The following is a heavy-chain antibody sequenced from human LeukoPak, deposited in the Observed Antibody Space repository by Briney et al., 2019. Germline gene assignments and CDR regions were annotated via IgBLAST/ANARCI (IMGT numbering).Heavy chain of an antibody. CDR3: AKGPVSLYCSSTSCSYFDY. J-gene: IGHJ4*02. D-gene: IGHD2-2*01. Sequence: GGSLRLSCAASGFTFSTYAMGWVRQAPGKGLEWVSGISAGGTTYYADSVRGRFTVSRDNSKNTLYLQMNSLRAEDTAIYYCAKGPVSLYCSSTSCSYFDYWGQGTLVTVSS. CDR2: ISAGGTT. V-gene: IGHV3-23*01. CDR1: GFTFSTYA.